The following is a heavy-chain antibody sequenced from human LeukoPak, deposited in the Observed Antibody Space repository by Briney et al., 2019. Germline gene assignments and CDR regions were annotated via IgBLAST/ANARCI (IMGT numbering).Heavy chain of an antibody. V-gene: IGHV5-51*01. Sequence: GSLKISCKGSGYSFTSNWIGWVRQMPGKGLEWRGIIYPGDTDTRYSPSFQGQVTISAGQSISTAYLQWRSLKASDTATYYWAGQPNPSGNFDYWGQGTLVTVSS. CDR3: AGQPNPSGNFDY. D-gene: IGHD3-10*01. CDR2: IYPGDTDT. CDR1: GYSFTSNW. J-gene: IGHJ4*02.